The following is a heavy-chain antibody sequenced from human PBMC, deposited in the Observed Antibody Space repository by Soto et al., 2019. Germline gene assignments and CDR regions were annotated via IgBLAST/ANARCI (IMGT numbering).Heavy chain of an antibody. Sequence: SVKVSCKASGGTFSSYAISWVRQAPGQGLEWMGGIIPIFGTANYAQKFQGRVTITADESTSTAYMELSSLRSEDTAVYYCAREGGVYDSSGYYYVFFDYWGQGTLVTVSS. CDR1: GGTFSSYA. CDR2: IIPIFGTA. CDR3: AREGGVYDSSGYYYVFFDY. D-gene: IGHD3-22*01. J-gene: IGHJ4*02. V-gene: IGHV1-69*13.